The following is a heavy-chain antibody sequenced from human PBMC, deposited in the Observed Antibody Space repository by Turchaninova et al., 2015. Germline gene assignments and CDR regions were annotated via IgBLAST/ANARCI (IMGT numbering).Heavy chain of an antibody. D-gene: IGHD1-26*01. V-gene: IGHV4-61*01. CDR1: GGSVSSGNYY. CDR2: IHHSGST. CDR3: ARSASIVGPTTLDY. Sequence: QVQLQESGPRLVKPSETLSLTCPVPGGSVSSGNYYWSWIRQPPGKGPEWIWYIHHSGSTNYSPSLKSRVAITVDTAKNQFSLKLNSVTTADTAVYYCARSASIVGPTTLDYWGQGTLVTVSS. J-gene: IGHJ4*02.